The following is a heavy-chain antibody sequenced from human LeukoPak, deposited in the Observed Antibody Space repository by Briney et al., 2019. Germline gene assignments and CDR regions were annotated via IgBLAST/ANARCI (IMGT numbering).Heavy chain of an antibody. Sequence: ASVKVSCKASGYTVTGYYIHWVRQAPGQGLEWMGWINPNSGGTIYAQKFQGRVTMTRDTSISTAYMELSRLRSDDTAVYYCARDPHYGDFRRYYFYMDVWGKGTTVTVSS. CDR3: ARDPHYGDFRRYYFYMDV. D-gene: IGHD4-17*01. CDR2: INPNSGGT. V-gene: IGHV1-2*02. J-gene: IGHJ6*03. CDR1: GYTVTGYY.